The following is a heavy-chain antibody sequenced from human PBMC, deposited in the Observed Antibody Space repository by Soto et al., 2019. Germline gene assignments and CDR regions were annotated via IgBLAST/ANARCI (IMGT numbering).Heavy chain of an antibody. CDR3: ARGKMATRSLDY. V-gene: IGHV1-69*04. D-gene: IGHD5-12*01. Sequence: ASVKVSCKASGGTFSSYAISWVRQAPGQGLEWMGRIIPILGIANYAQKFQGRVTITADKSTSTAYMELSSLRSEDTAVYYCARGKMATRSLDYWGQGTLVTVSS. CDR2: IIPILGIA. CDR1: GGTFSSYA. J-gene: IGHJ4*02.